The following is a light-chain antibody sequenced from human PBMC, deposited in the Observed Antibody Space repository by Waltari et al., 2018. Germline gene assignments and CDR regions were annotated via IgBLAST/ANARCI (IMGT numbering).Light chain of an antibody. CDR3: QQFNNYPWLT. V-gene: IGKV1D-13*01. CDR2: DAS. CDR1: QGISSA. Sequence: AIQLTQSPSSLSASVGDRVTITCRASQGISSALAWYQQKPGKAPKLLIYDASSLESGVPSRFSGSGSGTDVTLTISSLQPEDFATYYCQQFNNYPWLTFGGGTKVEIK. J-gene: IGKJ4*01.